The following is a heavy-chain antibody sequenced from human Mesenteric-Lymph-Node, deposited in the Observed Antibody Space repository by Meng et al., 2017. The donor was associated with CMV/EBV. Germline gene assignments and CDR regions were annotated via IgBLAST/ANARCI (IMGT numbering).Heavy chain of an antibody. CDR2: INHSGST. J-gene: IGHJ4*02. CDR1: GGSFSAYY. CDR3: ASLAPLNNTKDKIPSGY. V-gene: IGHV4-34*01. Sequence: QVQLQQWGAGLLKPSETLSLTCAVYGGSFSAYYWSRIRQPPGKGLRWIGEINHSGSTNYTPSPKSRITISVDTSKNQFSLKLTSVTAADTAVYFCASLAPLNNTKDKIPSGYWGQGTLVTVSS. D-gene: IGHD1-14*01.